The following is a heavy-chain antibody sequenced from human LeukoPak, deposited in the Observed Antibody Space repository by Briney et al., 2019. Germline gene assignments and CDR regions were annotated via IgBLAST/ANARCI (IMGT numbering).Heavy chain of an antibody. J-gene: IGHJ3*02. D-gene: IGHD5-18*01. CDR2: IYYSGST. V-gene: IGHV4-61*01. Sequence: SETLSLTCTVSGGSVSSGSYYWSWIRQPPGKGLEWIGYIYYSGSTNYNPSLKSRVTISVDTSKNQFSLKLSSVTAADTAAYYCARSYSFDVFDIWGQGTMVTVSS. CDR3: ARSYSFDVFDI. CDR1: GGSVSSGSYY.